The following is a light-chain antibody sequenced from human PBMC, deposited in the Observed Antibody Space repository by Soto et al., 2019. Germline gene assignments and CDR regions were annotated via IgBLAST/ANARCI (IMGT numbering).Light chain of an antibody. CDR3: QAWDSITVV. Sequence: SYELTQPPSVSVSPGQTASITCSGDKLGNKYACWYQQKPGQSPVLVIYQDIKRHSGIPERFSGSNSGNTATLNISGTQAMDEADYYCQAWDSITVVFGGGTKLTVL. J-gene: IGLJ2*01. CDR2: QDI. V-gene: IGLV3-1*01. CDR1: KLGNKY.